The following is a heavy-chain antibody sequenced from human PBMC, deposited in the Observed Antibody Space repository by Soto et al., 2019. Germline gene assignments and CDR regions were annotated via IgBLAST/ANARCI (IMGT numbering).Heavy chain of an antibody. CDR2: ISSDESNK. CDR3: ARDVEWIFSSIDY. J-gene: IGHJ4*02. Sequence: QVQLVESGGGVVQPGRSLRLSCAASGFTFSTYAMHWVRQAPGKGLEWVALISSDESNKYYIDSVKGRFTISRDNSKNTLYLQMNSLRVDDTAVYYCARDVEWIFSSIDYWGPGILVTGST. V-gene: IGHV3-30-3*01. D-gene: IGHD3-3*01. CDR1: GFTFSTYA.